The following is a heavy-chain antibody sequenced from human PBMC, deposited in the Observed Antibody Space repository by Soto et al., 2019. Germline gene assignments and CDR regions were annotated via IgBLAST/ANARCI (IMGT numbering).Heavy chain of an antibody. V-gene: IGHV4-31*03. J-gene: IGHJ5*02. CDR3: ARSVFP. CDR1: RAFINSGGFY. Sequence: SETLSLTCSVSRAFINSGGFYYSWIRQPPGKGLEWLGYIFHSGSTLYNPSLRGRLTLSADTSRNQLSLYLTSVTAADTAVYYCARSVFPWGQGTLVTVS. CDR2: IFHSGST.